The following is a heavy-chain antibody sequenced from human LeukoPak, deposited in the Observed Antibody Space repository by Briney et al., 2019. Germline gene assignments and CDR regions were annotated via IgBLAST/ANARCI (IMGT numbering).Heavy chain of an antibody. Sequence: SETLSLTCAVYGGSFSGYYWSWIRQPPGKGLEWIGEINHSGSTNYNPSLRSRVTISVDTSKNQFSLKLSSVTAADTAVYYCARARVQLWLLVFDYWGQGTLVTVSS. J-gene: IGHJ4*02. V-gene: IGHV4-34*01. CDR2: INHSGST. CDR3: ARARVQLWLLVFDY. D-gene: IGHD5-18*01. CDR1: GGSFSGYY.